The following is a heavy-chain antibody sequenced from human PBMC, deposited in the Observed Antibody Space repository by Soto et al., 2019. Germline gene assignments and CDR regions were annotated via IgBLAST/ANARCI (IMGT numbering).Heavy chain of an antibody. D-gene: IGHD5-18*01. J-gene: IGHJ4*02. V-gene: IGHV1-69*12. CDR3: AGYRYGYSYFDY. CDR1: GGTFSSYA. Sequence: QVQLVQSGAEVKKPGSSVKVSCKASGGTFSSYAISWVRQAPGQGLEWMGGIIPIFGTANYAQKFQGRVTITADETTSTAYMELRSLRYEDTAVYYCAGYRYGYSYFDYWGQGTLVTVSS. CDR2: IIPIFGTA.